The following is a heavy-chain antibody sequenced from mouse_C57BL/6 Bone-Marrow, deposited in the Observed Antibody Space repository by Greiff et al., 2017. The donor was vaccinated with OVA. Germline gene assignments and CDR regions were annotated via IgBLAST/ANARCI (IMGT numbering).Heavy chain of an antibody. Sequence: VQLQQSGPELVKPGASVKIPCKASGYTFTDYNMDWVKQSHGKSLEWIGDINPNNGGTIYNQKFKGKATLTVDKSSSTAYMELRSLTSEDTAVYYCARRKVDGYSWFAYWGQGTLVTVSA. CDR1: GYTFTDYN. V-gene: IGHV1-18*01. CDR3: ARRKVDGYSWFAY. D-gene: IGHD2-3*01. J-gene: IGHJ3*01. CDR2: INPNNGGT.